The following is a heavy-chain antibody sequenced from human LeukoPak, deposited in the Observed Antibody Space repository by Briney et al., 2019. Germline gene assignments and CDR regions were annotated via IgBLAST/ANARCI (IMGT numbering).Heavy chain of an antibody. Sequence: PSETLSLTCTVSGDSISSYYWSWIRQPPGKGLEWIGYIDYSGSTNYNPSLKSRVTISVDTSKNQFSLKLRSVTAADTAVYYCARDGHGSGSYYHWFDPWGQGTLVTVSS. J-gene: IGHJ5*02. V-gene: IGHV4-59*01. CDR3: ARDGHGSGSYYHWFDP. CDR2: IDYSGST. D-gene: IGHD1-26*01. CDR1: GDSISSYY.